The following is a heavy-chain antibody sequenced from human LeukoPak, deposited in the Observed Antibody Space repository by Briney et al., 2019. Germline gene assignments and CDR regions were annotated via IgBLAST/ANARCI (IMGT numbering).Heavy chain of an antibody. Sequence: SETLSLTCTVSGGSITNYYWSWIRQPADKGLEWIGRIYTAGTTNYNPSLKSRVTMSVDTSKNQFSLNLTSVTAADTAISYCARGICSGGTCYSPGAFDFWGQGTMVTVSS. D-gene: IGHD2-15*01. CDR3: ARGICSGGTCYSPGAFDF. V-gene: IGHV4-4*07. J-gene: IGHJ3*01. CDR1: GGSITNYY. CDR2: IYTAGTT.